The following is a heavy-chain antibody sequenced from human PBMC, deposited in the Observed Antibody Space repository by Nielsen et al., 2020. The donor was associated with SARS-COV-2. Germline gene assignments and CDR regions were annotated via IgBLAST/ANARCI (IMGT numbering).Heavy chain of an antibody. CDR2: ISAYNGNT. J-gene: IGHJ4*02. V-gene: IGHV1-18*01. D-gene: IGHD1-26*01. CDR1: GYTFTSYG. Sequence: ASVKVSCKASGYTFTSYGISWVRQAPGQGLEWMGWISAYNGNTNYAQKLQGRVTMTTDTSTSTVYMELSSLRSEDTAVYYCARASGSYYFYFDYWGQGTLVTVSS. CDR3: ARASGSYYFYFDY.